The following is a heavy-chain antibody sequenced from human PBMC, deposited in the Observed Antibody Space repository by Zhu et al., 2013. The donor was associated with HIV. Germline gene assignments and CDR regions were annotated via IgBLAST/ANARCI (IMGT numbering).Heavy chain of an antibody. Sequence: EVQLVQSGAEVKKPGESLKISCKGSGYSFTSYWIGWVRQMPGKGLEWMGIIYPGDSDTRYSPSFQGQVTISADKSISTAYLQWSSLKASDTAMYYCARPSRPYCGGDCSGFDWYFDLWGRGTLVTVSS. CDR2: IYPGDSDT. D-gene: IGHD2-21*02. CDR3: ARPSRPYCGGDCSGFDWYFDL. CDR1: GYSFTSYW. V-gene: IGHV5-51*01. J-gene: IGHJ2*01.